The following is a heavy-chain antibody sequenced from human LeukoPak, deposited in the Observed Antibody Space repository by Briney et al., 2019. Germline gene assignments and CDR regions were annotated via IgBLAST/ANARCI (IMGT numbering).Heavy chain of an antibody. J-gene: IGHJ4*02. CDR1: GFTFSSYS. V-gene: IGHV3-48*02. CDR3: ARVGELDY. D-gene: IGHD1-26*01. Sequence: GGSLTLSCAASGFTFSSYSMNWVRQAPGKGLEWVSYISSSSSTIYYADSVKGRFTISRDNAQNSVYLQMNSLRDEDTAVYYCARVGELDYWGQGTLVTVSS. CDR2: ISSSSSTI.